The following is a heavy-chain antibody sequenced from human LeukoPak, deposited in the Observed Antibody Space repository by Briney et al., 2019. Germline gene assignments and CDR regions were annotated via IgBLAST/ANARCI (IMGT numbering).Heavy chain of an antibody. CDR3: ARGQQQLVPTCFDY. D-gene: IGHD6-13*01. CDR2: ISSSGSTI. CDR1: GFTFSTYN. J-gene: IGHJ4*02. V-gene: IGHV3-48*04. Sequence: LSGGSLRLSCSASGFTFSTYNMNWVRQAPGKGLEWVSYISSSGSTIYYADSVKGRFTISRDNAKNSLYLQMNSLRAEDTAVYYCARGQQQLVPTCFDYRGQGTLVTVSS.